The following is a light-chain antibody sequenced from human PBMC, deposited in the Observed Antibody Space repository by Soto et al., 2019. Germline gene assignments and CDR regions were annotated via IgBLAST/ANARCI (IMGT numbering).Light chain of an antibody. Sequence: DIQMTQSPSTLSASVGDRVTISCRASRRISSWLAWYQQQPGKAPKLLVYDPSTLQSGVPSRFSGNGSGTEFTLTISRLQPEDLATYFCQQYNGYPWTFGQGTRVGIK. V-gene: IGKV1-5*01. CDR3: QQYNGYPWT. J-gene: IGKJ1*01. CDR1: RRISSW. CDR2: DPS.